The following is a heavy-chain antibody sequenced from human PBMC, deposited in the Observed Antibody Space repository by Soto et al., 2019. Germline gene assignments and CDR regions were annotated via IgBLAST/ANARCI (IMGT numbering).Heavy chain of an antibody. CDR2: ISSSSTI. CDR3: ARDTSYDFWSGYHPQDAFDI. V-gene: IGHV3-48*02. CDR1: GFTFSSYS. Sequence: GGSLRLSCAASGFTFSSYSMNWVRQAPGKGLEWVSYISSSSTIYYADSVKGRFTISRDNAKNSLYLQMNSLRDEDTAVYYCARDTSYDFWSGYHPQDAFDIWGQGTMVTVSS. J-gene: IGHJ3*02. D-gene: IGHD3-3*01.